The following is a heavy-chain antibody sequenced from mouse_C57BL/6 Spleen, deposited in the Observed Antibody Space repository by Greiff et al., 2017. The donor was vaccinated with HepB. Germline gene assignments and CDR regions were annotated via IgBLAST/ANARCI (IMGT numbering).Heavy chain of an antibody. D-gene: IGHD1-1*01. CDR3: ASDGYGSEGYFDV. J-gene: IGHJ1*03. V-gene: IGHV1-64*01. Sequence: QVQLQQPGAELVKPGASVKLSCKASGYTFTSYWMHWVKQRPGQGLEWIGMIHPNSGSTNYNEKFKSKATLTVDKSSSTAYMQLSSLTSEDSAVYYCASDGYGSEGYFDVWGTGTTGTVAS. CDR2: IHPNSGST. CDR1: GYTFTSYW.